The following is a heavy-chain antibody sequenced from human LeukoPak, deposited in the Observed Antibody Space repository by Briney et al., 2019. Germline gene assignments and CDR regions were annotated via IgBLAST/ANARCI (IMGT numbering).Heavy chain of an antibody. CDR2: IIPIFGTA. J-gene: IGHJ5*02. D-gene: IGHD3-10*01. V-gene: IGHV1-69*06. CDR1: GGTFSSYA. Sequence: SVKVSCKASGGTFSSYAISWVRQAPGQGLEWMGGIIPIFGTANYAQKFQGRVTITADKSTCTAYMELSSLRSEDTAVYYCARRTMVRGVRNWFDPWGQGTLVTVSS. CDR3: ARRTMVRGVRNWFDP.